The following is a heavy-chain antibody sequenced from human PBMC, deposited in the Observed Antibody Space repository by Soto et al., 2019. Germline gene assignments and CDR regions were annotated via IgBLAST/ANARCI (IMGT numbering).Heavy chain of an antibody. D-gene: IGHD2-8*01. CDR2: VSMDSDTI. J-gene: IGHJ4*02. V-gene: IGHV3-48*04. CDR1: GSDFSTYS. CDR3: ARDTNGLGY. Sequence: GGSLRLSCRASGSDFSTYSMNWVRQAPGKGLEWIAYVSMDSDTIHYADSVKGRFTISRDNAKNTLFLQMNSLGAEDTAVYYCARDTNGLGYWGQGTLVTVSS.